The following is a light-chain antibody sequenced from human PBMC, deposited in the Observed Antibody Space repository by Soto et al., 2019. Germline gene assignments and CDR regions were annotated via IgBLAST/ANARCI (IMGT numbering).Light chain of an antibody. V-gene: IGKV3-11*01. J-gene: IGKJ5*01. CDR2: DAS. Sequence: EIVLTQSPATLSLSPGERATLSCRASQSVSSYLAWYQQKPGQAPRLLIYDASNRATGIPARFSGSGSGTDFTLTISILEPEDFAVYSCQQRSNWPPPITFGQGTRLEIK. CDR1: QSVSSY. CDR3: QQRSNWPPPIT.